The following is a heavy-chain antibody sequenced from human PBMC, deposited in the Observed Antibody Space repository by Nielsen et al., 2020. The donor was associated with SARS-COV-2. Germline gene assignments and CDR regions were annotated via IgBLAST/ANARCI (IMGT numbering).Heavy chain of an antibody. J-gene: IGHJ3*02. V-gene: IGHV3-13*04. CDR2: IGTAGDT. Sequence: GESLRLSCAASGFTFSSYDMHWVRQATGKGLEWVSAIGTAGDTYYPGSVKGRFTISRENAKNSLYLQMNSLRAGDTAVYYCARGSYSGRAFDIWGQGTMVTVSS. CDR1: GFTFSSYD. D-gene: IGHD1-26*01. CDR3: ARGSYSGRAFDI.